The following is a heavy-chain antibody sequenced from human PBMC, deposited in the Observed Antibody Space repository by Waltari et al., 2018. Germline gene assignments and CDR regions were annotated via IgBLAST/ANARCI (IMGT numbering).Heavy chain of an antibody. V-gene: IGHV4-4*02. CDR3: ARDRGRGLYLDS. CDR2: VRGDGRT. Sequence: QLKLQESGPGLVKPSGTLSLTCGVSGDSMSSSDCWRWGRQPPGKGLEWLGQVRGDGRTNYNPPFASRVTMSLDTSNNQFSLRMTSATAADTAVYYCARDRGRGLYLDSWGPGTLVTVSP. J-gene: IGHJ4*02. D-gene: IGHD2-15*01. CDR1: GDSMSSSDC.